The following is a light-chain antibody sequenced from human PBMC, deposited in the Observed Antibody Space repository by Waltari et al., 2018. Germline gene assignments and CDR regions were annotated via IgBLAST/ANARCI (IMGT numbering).Light chain of an antibody. CDR2: SNN. CDR1: SSNIGSNT. J-gene: IGLJ2*01. V-gene: IGLV1-44*01. Sequence: QSVLTQPPSASGTPGQRVTISCSGSSSNIGSNTVNWYQQLPGTAPKLLIYSNNQRPSGVPRRFSGYKSGTSASLAISGLQSEDEADYYCAAWDDSLNGPVFGGGTKLTVL. CDR3: AAWDDSLNGPV.